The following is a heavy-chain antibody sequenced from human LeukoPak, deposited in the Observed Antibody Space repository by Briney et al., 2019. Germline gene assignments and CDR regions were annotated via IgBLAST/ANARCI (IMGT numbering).Heavy chain of an antibody. J-gene: IGHJ4*02. V-gene: IGHV3-30*18. CDR2: ISYDGSNK. CDR1: GFTFSSYG. CDR3: AKDGTAMASSRLD. Sequence: GRSLRLSCAASGFTFSSYGMHWVRQAPGKGLEWVAVISYDGSNKYYADSVKGRFTISRDNSKNTLYLQMNSLRAEDTALYYCAKDGTAMASSRLDWGQGTLVTVSS. D-gene: IGHD5-18*01.